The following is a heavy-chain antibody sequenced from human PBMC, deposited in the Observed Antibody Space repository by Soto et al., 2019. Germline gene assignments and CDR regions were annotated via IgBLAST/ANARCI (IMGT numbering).Heavy chain of an antibody. V-gene: IGHV3-21*01. D-gene: IGHD5-12*01. CDR3: VIAIVATRGFDY. Sequence: EVHLVESGGGLVKPGGSLRLSCAASGFTFSSYTMDWVRQAPGKGLEWVSSISDSNKYIYYADSVKGRFTISRDNTKNSRYRQMTSLRAEDTAVYYCVIAIVATRGFDYGGQGTLVPVSS. CDR2: ISDSNKYI. J-gene: IGHJ4*02. CDR1: GFTFSSYT.